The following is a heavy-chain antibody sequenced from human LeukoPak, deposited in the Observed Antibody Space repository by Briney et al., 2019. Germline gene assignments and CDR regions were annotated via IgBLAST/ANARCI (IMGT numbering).Heavy chain of an antibody. CDR2: IYYSGST. J-gene: IGHJ3*02. CDR1: GGSISSSSYY. D-gene: IGHD1-26*01. Sequence: KPSETLSLTCTVSGGSISSSSYYWGWIRQPPGKGLEWIGYIYYSGSTNYNPSLKSRVTISVDTSKNQFSLKLSSVTAADTAVYYCARVGSLNAFDIWGQGTMVTVSS. CDR3: ARVGSLNAFDI. V-gene: IGHV4-61*05.